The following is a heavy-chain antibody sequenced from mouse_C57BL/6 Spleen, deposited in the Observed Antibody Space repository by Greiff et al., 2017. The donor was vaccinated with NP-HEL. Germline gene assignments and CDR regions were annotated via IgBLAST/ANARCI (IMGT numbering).Heavy chain of an antibody. CDR2: ISDGGSYT. CDR1: GFTFSSYA. CDR3: ARESYDYDGGAWFAY. J-gene: IGHJ3*01. D-gene: IGHD2-4*01. V-gene: IGHV5-4*01. Sequence: EVKLVESGGGLVKPGGSLKLSCAASGFTFSSYAMSWVRQTPEKRLEWVATISDGGSYTYYPDNVKGRFTISRDNAKNNLYLQMSHLKSEDTAMYYCARESYDYDGGAWFAYWGQGTLVTVSA.